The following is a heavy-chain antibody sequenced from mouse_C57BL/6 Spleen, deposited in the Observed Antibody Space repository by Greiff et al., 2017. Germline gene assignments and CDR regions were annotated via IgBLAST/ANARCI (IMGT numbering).Heavy chain of an antibody. CDR1: GYTFTSYW. D-gene: IGHD4-1*01. CDR3: ARFLTGIYFDY. V-gene: IGHV1-64*01. J-gene: IGHJ2*01. CDR2: IHPNSGST. Sequence: QVQLQQPGAELVKPGASVKLSCKASGYTFTSYWMHWVKQRPGQGLEWIGMIHPNSGSTNYNEKFKSKATLTVNKSSSTAYMQLSSLTSEDSAVYYCARFLTGIYFDYWGQGTTLTVSS.